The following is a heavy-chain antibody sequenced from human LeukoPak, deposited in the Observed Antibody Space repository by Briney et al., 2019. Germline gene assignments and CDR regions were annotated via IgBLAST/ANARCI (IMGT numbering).Heavy chain of an antibody. V-gene: IGHV3-9*01. D-gene: IGHD6-19*01. CDR1: GFTFDNYA. J-gene: IGHJ4*02. CDR3: AKDLESGSGWYVPARRASFDY. CDR2: ISWNGGSI. Sequence: GRSLRLSCAASGFTFDNYAMHWVRQAPGKGLEWVSGISWNGGSIGYADSVKGRFTISRDNAKNSLYLQMNSLRAEDTALYYCAKDLESGSGWYVPARRASFDYWGQGTLVTVSS.